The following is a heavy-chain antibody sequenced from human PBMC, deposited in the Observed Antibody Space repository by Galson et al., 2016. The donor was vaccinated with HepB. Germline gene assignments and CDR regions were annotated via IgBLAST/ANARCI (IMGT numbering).Heavy chain of an antibody. J-gene: IGHJ4*02. D-gene: IGHD4-23*01. CDR1: GFSLSSYG. CDR3: TRNSGGNSRGPTY. V-gene: IGHV3-49*04. Sequence: SLRLSCAASGFSLSSYGMHWVRQAPGKGLEWVSVMRAKTYSGTTEVAASVKGRFIISRDDSKSIAYLQMNSLKTEDTAVYYCTRNSGGNSRGPTYWGQGTLVTVSS. CDR2: MRAKTYSGTT.